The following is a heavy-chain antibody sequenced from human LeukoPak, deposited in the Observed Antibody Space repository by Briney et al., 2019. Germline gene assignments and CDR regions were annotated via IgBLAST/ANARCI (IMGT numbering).Heavy chain of an antibody. CDR3: ARGSSGWYGHDAFDI. Sequence: SETLSLTCTVSGGSISSYYWSWIRQPPGKGLEWIGYIYYSGSTNYNPSLKSRVTISVDTSKNQFSLKLSSVTAADTAVYYCARGSSGWYGHDAFDIWGQGTTVTVSS. J-gene: IGHJ3*02. CDR1: GGSISSYY. V-gene: IGHV4-59*08. D-gene: IGHD6-19*01. CDR2: IYYSGST.